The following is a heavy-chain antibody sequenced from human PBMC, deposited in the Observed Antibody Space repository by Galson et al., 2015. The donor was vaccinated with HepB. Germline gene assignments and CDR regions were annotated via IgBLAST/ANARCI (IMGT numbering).Heavy chain of an antibody. V-gene: IGHV3-7*04. CDR3: ARVGIGLVYFAY. CDR1: GFTFSNYW. Sequence: SLRLSCAASGFTFSNYWMNWVRQAPGKGLEWVANIKQDGSEKYYVDSLKGRFTISRDNAKNSLYLQMNSRGAEATAVYYCARVGIGLVYFAYLGQGTLVTVHS. D-gene: IGHD3-16*01. CDR2: IKQDGSEK. J-gene: IGHJ4*02.